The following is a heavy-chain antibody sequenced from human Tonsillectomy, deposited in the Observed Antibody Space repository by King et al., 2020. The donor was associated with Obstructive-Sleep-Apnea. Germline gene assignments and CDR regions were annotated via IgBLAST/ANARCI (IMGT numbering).Heavy chain of an antibody. CDR2: ISSSTSTI. J-gene: IGHJ3*01. D-gene: IGHD3-16*01. CDR3: ATGGPDAFDF. V-gene: IGHV3-48*04. Sequence: VQLVESGGGLVQPGGALRLSCAASRNTLWSDIMNWVRQAPWKGLEWGSYISSSTSTIYYADSVKGRFTISRYNAQNSLYLQMNSLRAEDTAVYYCATGGPDAFDFWGRGTMVTVSS. CDR1: RNTLWSDI.